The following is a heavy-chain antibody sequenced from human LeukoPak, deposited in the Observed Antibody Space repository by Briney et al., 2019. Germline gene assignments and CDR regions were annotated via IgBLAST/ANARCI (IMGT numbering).Heavy chain of an antibody. CDR2: IYYSGST. CDR1: GGSISSSSYY. CDR3: AQQGAFHWFDP. D-gene: IGHD3-16*01. V-gene: IGHV4-39*01. J-gene: IGHJ5*02. Sequence: SETLSLTCTVSGGSISSSSYYWGWIRQPPGKGLEWIGSIYYSGSTYYNPSLKSRVTISVDTSKNQFSLRLSSVTAADTAVYYCAQQGAFHWFDPWGQGTLVTVSS.